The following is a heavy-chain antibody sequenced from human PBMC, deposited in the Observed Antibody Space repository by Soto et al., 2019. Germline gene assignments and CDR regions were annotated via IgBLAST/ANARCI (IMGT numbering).Heavy chain of an antibody. V-gene: IGHV3-23*01. CDR2: ISGDGVSK. CDR3: AKKDRLYGVAVAFDS. D-gene: IGHD6-19*01. CDR1: GISFSGDA. J-gene: IGHJ4*02. Sequence: GGSLSLSFAASGISFSGDAMSWGRQAPGKGLEWRSAISGDGVSKLYADSVRGRFTISRDTAANTLYLKMNSLRTEDTALYYCAKKDRLYGVAVAFDSWGQGTLVTVSS.